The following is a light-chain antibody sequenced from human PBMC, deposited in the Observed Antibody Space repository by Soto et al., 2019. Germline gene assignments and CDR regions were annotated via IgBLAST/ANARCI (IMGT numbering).Light chain of an antibody. J-gene: IGLJ1*01. Sequence: QSALTQPASVSGSPGQSITVSCTGTSSDIGGYNYVSWYQQHPGKAPKLMIYEVSNRPSGVSNRFSGSKSGNTASLTISGLQAEDEADYYCTSYTPSNFYVLGTGTKVTVL. CDR3: TSYTPSNFYV. CDR2: EVS. CDR1: SSDIGGYNY. V-gene: IGLV2-14*01.